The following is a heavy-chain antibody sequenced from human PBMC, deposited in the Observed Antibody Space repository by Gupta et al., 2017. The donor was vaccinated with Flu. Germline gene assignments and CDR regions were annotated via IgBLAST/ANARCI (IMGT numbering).Heavy chain of an antibody. J-gene: IGHJ4*02. CDR3: ARQITIFGVIIIYFDL. D-gene: IGHD3-3*01. V-gene: IGHV4-59*08. Sequence: YNASLKSRVAVSVDTSKNEVSLKVSSVTAADTAVYYCARQITIFGVIIIYFDLWGQENLVTVSS.